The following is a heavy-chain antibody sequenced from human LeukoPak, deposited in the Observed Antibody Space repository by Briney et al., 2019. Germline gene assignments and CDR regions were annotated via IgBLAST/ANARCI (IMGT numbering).Heavy chain of an antibody. CDR1: GFSFGDYA. CDR2: ISRDSRTI. J-gene: IGHJ4*02. CDR3: AAKKGGTASFDY. Sequence: GRSLRLSCAASGFSFGDYAMHWVRQAPGKGLEWVSGISRDSRTIVYADSVKGRFTISRDNAKNSLYLQMGSLTTEDTAFYYCAAKKGGTASFDYWGQGTLVTVSS. D-gene: IGHD1-7*01. V-gene: IGHV3-9*01.